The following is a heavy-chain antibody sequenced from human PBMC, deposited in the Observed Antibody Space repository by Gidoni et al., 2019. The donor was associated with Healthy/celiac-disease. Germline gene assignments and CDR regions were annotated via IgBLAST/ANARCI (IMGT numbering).Heavy chain of an antibody. D-gene: IGHD1-26*01. Sequence: EVQLVESGGGLVKPGGSLRLSCAASGFTFSSYSMNWVRQAPGKGLEWVSSISSSSSYIYYADSVKGRFTISRDNVKNSLYLQMNSLRAEDTAVYYCARVSKRIRYPNLLLIDYWGQGTLVTVSS. J-gene: IGHJ4*02. CDR3: ARVSKRIRYPNLLLIDY. CDR2: ISSSSSYI. CDR1: GFTFSSYS. V-gene: IGHV3-21*01.